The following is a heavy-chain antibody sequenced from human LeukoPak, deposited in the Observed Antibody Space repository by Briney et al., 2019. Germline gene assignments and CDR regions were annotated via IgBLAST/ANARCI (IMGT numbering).Heavy chain of an antibody. CDR1: GFTFGSYA. Sequence: GGSLRLSCAASGFTFGSYAMTWVRQTPGKGLEWVSFINGGGDKTYYADSLKDRFTISRDNSKKTLFLQVDSLRPEDTAAYYCVKANFYDISVYYRRFDSWGQGTLVTVST. J-gene: IGHJ5*01. CDR3: VKANFYDISVYYRRFDS. V-gene: IGHV3-23*01. CDR2: INGGGDKT. D-gene: IGHD3-22*01.